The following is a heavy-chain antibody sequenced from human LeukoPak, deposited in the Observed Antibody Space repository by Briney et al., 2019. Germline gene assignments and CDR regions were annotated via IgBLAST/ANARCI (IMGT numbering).Heavy chain of an antibody. D-gene: IGHD2-2*01. CDR3: ARSPTKRVPEDY. Sequence: GGSLRLSCAASGFTFSSYAMHWVRQAPGKGLEWVAVISYDGSNKNYADSVKGRFTISGDNSKNTLYLQMSSLRAEDTSVYYCARSPTKRVPEDYWGQGTLVTVSS. CDR2: ISYDGSNK. V-gene: IGHV3-30*04. J-gene: IGHJ4*02. CDR1: GFTFSSYA.